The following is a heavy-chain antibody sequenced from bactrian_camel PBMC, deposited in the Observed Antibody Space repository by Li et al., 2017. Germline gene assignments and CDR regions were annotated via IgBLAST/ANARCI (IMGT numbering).Heavy chain of an antibody. CDR3: VRGPLTGDDSY. V-gene: IGHV3S40*01. CDR2: INPGDGST. D-gene: IGHD8*01. J-gene: IGHJ4*01. Sequence: VQLVESGGGSVQAGGSLRLSCAASGFTSSIDYMTWVRQAPGKGLEWVSAINPGDGSTYYADSVKGRFTVSRDNAKNAVYLQMNSLRPDDTAVYYCVRGPLTGDDSYWGQGTQVTVS. CDR1: GFTSSIDY.